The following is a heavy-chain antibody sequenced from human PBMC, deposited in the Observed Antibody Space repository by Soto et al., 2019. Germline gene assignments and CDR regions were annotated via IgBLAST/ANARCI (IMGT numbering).Heavy chain of an antibody. CDR2: IYPGDSDT. V-gene: IGHV5-51*01. Sequence: GESLKISCKGSGYSFTSYWIGWVRQMPGKGLEWMGIIYPGDSDTRYSPSFQGQVTISADKSISTAYLQWRSLKASDTAMYYCARHRMTTVTHYYYGMDVWGQGTTVTVSS. CDR3: ARHRMTTVTHYYYGMDV. D-gene: IGHD4-4*01. CDR1: GYSFTSYW. J-gene: IGHJ6*02.